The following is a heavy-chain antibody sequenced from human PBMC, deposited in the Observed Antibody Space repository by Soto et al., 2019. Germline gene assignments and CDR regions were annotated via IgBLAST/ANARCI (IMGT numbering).Heavy chain of an antibody. CDR2: IYHSGTT. J-gene: IGHJ5*02. V-gene: IGHV4-30-2*01. CDR1: GGSISSGGYS. CDR3: ARGYCSGGSCYSYSWFDP. D-gene: IGHD2-15*01. Sequence: KTSETLSLTCAVSGGSISSGGYSWSWIRQPPGKGLDWIGYIYHSGTTFYNPSLKSRVTISVDRSKNQFSLKLRSVTAADTAVYYCARGYCSGGSCYSYSWFDPWGQGTLVTVSS.